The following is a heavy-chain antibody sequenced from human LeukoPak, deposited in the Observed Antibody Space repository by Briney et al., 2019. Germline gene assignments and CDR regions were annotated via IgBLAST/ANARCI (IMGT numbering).Heavy chain of an antibody. CDR2: IIPIFGTA. CDR3: ARGPPYYYYGMDV. J-gene: IGHJ6*04. CDR1: GYTFTSYG. V-gene: IGHV1-69*06. Sequence: SVTVSFKASGYTFTSYGISWVRQAPGQGREWMGGIIPIFGTANYAQKFQGRVTITADKSTSTAYMELSSLRSEDTAVYYCARGPPYYYYGMDVWGKGTTVAVSS.